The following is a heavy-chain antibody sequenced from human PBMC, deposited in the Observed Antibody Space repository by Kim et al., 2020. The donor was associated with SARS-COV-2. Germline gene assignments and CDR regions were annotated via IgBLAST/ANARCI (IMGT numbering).Heavy chain of an antibody. CDR3: AREGSGLGGTTLNWFDP. Sequence: GGSLRLSCAASGFTFSSYSMNWVRQAPGKGLEWVSSISSSSSYIYYADSVKGRFTISRDNAKNSLYLQMNSLRAEDTAVYYCAREGSGLGGTTLNWFDPWGQGTLVTVSS. D-gene: IGHD6-19*01. CDR1: GFTFSSYS. V-gene: IGHV3-21*01. J-gene: IGHJ5*02. CDR2: ISSSSSYI.